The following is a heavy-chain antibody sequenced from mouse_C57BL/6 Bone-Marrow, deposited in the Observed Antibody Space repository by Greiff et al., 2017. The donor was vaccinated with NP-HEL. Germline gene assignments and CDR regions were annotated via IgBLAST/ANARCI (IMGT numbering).Heavy chain of an antibody. D-gene: IGHD1-1*01. J-gene: IGHJ1*03. Sequence: QVQLQQPGAELVMPGASVKLSCKASGYTFTSYWMHWVKQRPGQGLEWIGEIDPSDSYTNYNQKFKGKSTLTVDKSSSTAYMQLSSLTSEDSAVYYCARKATVVATDWYFDVGGTGTTVTVSS. V-gene: IGHV1-69*01. CDR1: GYTFTSYW. CDR3: ARKATVVATDWYFDV. CDR2: IDPSDSYT.